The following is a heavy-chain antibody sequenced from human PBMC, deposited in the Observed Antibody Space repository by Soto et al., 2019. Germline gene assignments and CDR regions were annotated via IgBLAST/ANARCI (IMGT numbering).Heavy chain of an antibody. CDR2: ISAYNGNT. CDR1: GYTFTSYG. CDR3: AIVACSSTSCYSDVSDDAFDI. D-gene: IGHD2-2*01. Sequence: ASVKVSCKASGYTFTSYGISWVRQAPGQGLEWMGWISAYNGNTNYAQKLQGRVTMTTDTSTSTAYMELRSLRSDDTAVYYCAIVACSSTSCYSDVSDDAFDIWRQRTMVTVSS. V-gene: IGHV1-18*01. J-gene: IGHJ3*02.